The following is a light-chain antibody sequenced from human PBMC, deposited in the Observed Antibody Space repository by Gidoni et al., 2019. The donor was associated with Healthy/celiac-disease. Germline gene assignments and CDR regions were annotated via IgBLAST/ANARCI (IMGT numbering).Light chain of an antibody. Sequence: EIVLTQSPVTLSLSPGERATLSCRASQSVSSSYLAWYQQKPGQAPRLLIYVASSRATGIPDRFSGSGSGTDFTLTISRLEPEDFAVYYCQQYGSSPYTFGQGTKLEIK. CDR1: QSVSSSY. CDR3: QQYGSSPYT. CDR2: VAS. V-gene: IGKV3-20*01. J-gene: IGKJ2*01.